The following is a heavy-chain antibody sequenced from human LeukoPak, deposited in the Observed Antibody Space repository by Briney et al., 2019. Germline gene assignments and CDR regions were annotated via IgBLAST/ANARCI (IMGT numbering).Heavy chain of an antibody. CDR3: ARGQGTVTTH. D-gene: IGHD4-11*01. V-gene: IGHV4-34*01. J-gene: IGHJ4*02. CDR1: GGSFSGYY. CDR2: INHSGSA. Sequence: SETLSLTCAVSGGSFSGYYWTWLRQPPGKGLEWIGEINHSGSANYNPSLMSRVTISLDTSKNHFSLNLSAVTAADTAVYYCARGQGTVTTHWGQGTLVTVSS.